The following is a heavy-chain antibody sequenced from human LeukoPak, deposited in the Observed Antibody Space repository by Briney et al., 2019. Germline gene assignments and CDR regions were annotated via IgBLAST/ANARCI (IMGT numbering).Heavy chain of an antibody. D-gene: IGHD3-16*01. J-gene: IGHJ4*02. CDR3: ARQFGGTYDVL. CDR1: GGSITNYF. Sequence: PSETLSLTCSVPGGSITNYFWSWIRQPPGKGLEWIGFIHGSGTTNYNPSLKSRLTMSLDTSKNQFSLRLGSVTAADTAVYYCARQFGGTYDVLWGQGTLVTVSS. V-gene: IGHV4-59*08. CDR2: IHGSGTT.